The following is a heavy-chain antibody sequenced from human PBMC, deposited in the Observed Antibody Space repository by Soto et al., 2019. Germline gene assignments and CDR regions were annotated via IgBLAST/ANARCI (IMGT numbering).Heavy chain of an antibody. CDR1: GFTFSSYW. CDR3: AREGTPTGYYYYYGMDV. J-gene: IGHJ6*02. D-gene: IGHD1-7*01. Sequence: PVGSVRLSCAASGFTFSSYWMSWVRQAPGKGLEWVANIKQDGSEKYYVDSVKGRFTISRDNAKNSLYLQMNSLRAEDTAVYYCAREGTPTGYYYYYGMDVWGQGTTVTVSS. CDR2: IKQDGSEK. V-gene: IGHV3-7*01.